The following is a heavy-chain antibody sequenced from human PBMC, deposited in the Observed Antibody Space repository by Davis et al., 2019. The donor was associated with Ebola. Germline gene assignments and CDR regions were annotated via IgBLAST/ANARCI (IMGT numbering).Heavy chain of an antibody. CDR3: ARDLHGYCSSTSCYVFQH. D-gene: IGHD2-2*01. CDR2: ISGSGGST. V-gene: IGHV3-23*01. J-gene: IGHJ1*01. CDR1: GFTFSSYA. Sequence: PGGSLRLSCAASGFTFSSYAMSWVRQAPGKGLEWVSAISGSGGSTYYADSVKGRFTISRDNSKNTLYLQMNSLRAEDTAVYYCARDLHGYCSSTSCYVFQHWGQGTLVTVSS.